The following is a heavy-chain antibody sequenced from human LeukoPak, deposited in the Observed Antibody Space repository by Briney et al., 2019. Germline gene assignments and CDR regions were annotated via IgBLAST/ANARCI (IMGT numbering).Heavy chain of an antibody. CDR2: IYYSGST. D-gene: IGHD5/OR15-5a*01. CDR1: GGSISSSSYY. CDR3: ASTPDGDY. V-gene: IGHV4-39*07. J-gene: IGHJ4*02. Sequence: SETLSLACTVSGGSISSSSYYWGWIRQPPGKGLEWIGSIYYSGSTYYNPSLKSRVTISVDTSKNQFSLKLSSVTAADTAVYYCASTPDGDYWGRGTLVTVSS.